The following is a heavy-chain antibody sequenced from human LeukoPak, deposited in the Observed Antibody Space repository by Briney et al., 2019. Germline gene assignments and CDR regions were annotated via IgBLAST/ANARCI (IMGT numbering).Heavy chain of an antibody. CDR3: VKGDCSSTSRSSDAFDI. Sequence: RGSLRLSCSASGFTFSSYAMHWVRQAPGKGLEYVSAISSNGGSTYYADSVKGRFTISRDNSKNTLYLQMSSLRAEDTAVYYCVKGDCSSTSRSSDAFDIWGQGTMVTVSS. CDR1: GFTFSSYA. CDR2: ISSNGGST. V-gene: IGHV3-64D*06. J-gene: IGHJ3*02. D-gene: IGHD2-2*01.